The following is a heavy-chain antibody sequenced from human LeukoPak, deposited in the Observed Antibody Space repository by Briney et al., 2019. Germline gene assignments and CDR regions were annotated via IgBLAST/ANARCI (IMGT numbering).Heavy chain of an antibody. Sequence: ASVKVSCKASGYTFSSYYMNWVRQAPGQGLEWMGIINPSGGSTSYAQKFQGRVTMTRDTSTSTVYMELSSLRSEDTAVYYCARDQDRNYAFDIWGQGTMVTVSS. J-gene: IGHJ3*02. CDR1: GYTFSSYY. CDR3: ARDQDRNYAFDI. D-gene: IGHD1-14*01. CDR2: INPSGGST. V-gene: IGHV1-46*01.